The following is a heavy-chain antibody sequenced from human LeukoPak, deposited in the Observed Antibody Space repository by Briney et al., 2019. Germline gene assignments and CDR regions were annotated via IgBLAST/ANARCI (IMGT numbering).Heavy chain of an antibody. V-gene: IGHV4-39*01. CDR3: ARHVGATVVTPFDY. Sequence: GSLRLSCAAPGFTFSSYEMNWVRQPQGKGLGWIGSIYYSGSTYYDPSLKSRVTISVDTSKNQFSLKLSSVTAADTAVYYCARHVGATVVTPFDYWGQGTLVTVSS. CDR2: IYYSGST. J-gene: IGHJ4*02. D-gene: IGHD4-23*01. CDR1: GFTFSSYE.